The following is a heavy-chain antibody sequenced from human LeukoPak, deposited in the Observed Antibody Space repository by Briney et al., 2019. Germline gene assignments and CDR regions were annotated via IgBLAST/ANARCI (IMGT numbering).Heavy chain of an antibody. D-gene: IGHD3-10*01. CDR3: ARVGALYGSGGYYNVFSSPDY. V-gene: IGHV4-34*01. CDR2: INHSGST. J-gene: IGHJ4*02. Sequence: SETLSLTCAVYGGSFSGYYWSWIRQPPGKGLEWIGEINHSGSTNYNPSLKSRVTISVDTSKNQFSLKLSSVTAADTAVYYCARVGALYGSGGYYNVFSSPDYWGQGTLVTVSS. CDR1: GGSFSGYY.